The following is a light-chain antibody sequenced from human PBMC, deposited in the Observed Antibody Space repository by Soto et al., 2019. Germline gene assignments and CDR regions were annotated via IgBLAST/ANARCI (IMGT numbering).Light chain of an antibody. CDR3: QSYDTGLSGPVV. CDR1: GSNIGAGFD. V-gene: IGLV1-40*01. CDR2: GNT. J-gene: IGLJ2*01. Sequence: QSVLTQPPSLSGAPGQNIIISCTGGGSNIGAGFDVHWYQQLPGTAPKLLIYGNTNRPSGVPDRFSGSKSGTSASLVITGLQAEDEADYYCQSYDTGLSGPVVFGGGTKRTVL.